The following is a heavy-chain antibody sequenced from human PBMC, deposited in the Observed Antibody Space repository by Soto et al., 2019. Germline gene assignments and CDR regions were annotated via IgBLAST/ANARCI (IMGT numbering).Heavy chain of an antibody. CDR1: GGTFSSYA. CDR2: IIPIFGTA. Sequence: PVKVSCKASGGTFSSYAISWVRQAPGQGLEWMGGIIPIFGTANYAQKFQGRVTITADESTSTAYMELSSLRSEDTAVYYCARPYGDNNWFDPCGEGTLVTVSS. V-gene: IGHV1-69*13. J-gene: IGHJ5*02. CDR3: ARPYGDNNWFDP. D-gene: IGHD4-17*01.